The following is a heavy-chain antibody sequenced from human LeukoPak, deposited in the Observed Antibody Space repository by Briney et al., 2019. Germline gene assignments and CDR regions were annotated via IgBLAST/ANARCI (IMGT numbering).Heavy chain of an antibody. CDR2: ISGSGGST. CDR3: ARAEGYSSSWYQYYFDY. J-gene: IGHJ4*02. CDR1: GFTFSSYA. Sequence: PGGSLRLSCAASGFTFSSYAMSWVRQAPGKGLEWVSAISGSGGSTYYADSVKGRFTISRDNSKNTLYLQMNSLRAEDTAVYYCARAEGYSSSWYQYYFDYWGQGTLVTVSS. V-gene: IGHV3-23*01. D-gene: IGHD6-13*01.